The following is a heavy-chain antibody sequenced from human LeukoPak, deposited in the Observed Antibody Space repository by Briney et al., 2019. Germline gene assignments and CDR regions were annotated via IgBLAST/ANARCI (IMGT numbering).Heavy chain of an antibody. Sequence: GGSLRLSCAASGFTFSDYYMSWIRQAPGKWLEWVSYISSSGSTIYYADSVKGRFTTSRDNAKNSLYLQMNSLRAEDTAVYYCARFGYSSGWYYAFDIWGQGTMVTVSS. J-gene: IGHJ3*02. V-gene: IGHV3-11*01. CDR3: ARFGYSSGWYYAFDI. CDR2: ISSSGSTI. CDR1: GFTFSDYY. D-gene: IGHD6-19*01.